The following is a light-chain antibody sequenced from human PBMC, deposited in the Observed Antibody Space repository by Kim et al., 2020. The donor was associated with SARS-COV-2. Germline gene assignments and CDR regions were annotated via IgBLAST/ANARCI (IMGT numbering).Light chain of an antibody. CDR1: QSISRS. J-gene: IGKJ1*01. V-gene: IGKV1-39*01. CDR3: QQSYNTPWT. Sequence: ASVGDRLTIICRASQSISRSVNWYQQRPGKAPKLLIYSASTLQSGVPSRFSGSGSGTDFSLTISSLQPEDFATYHCQQSYNTPWTFGQGTKVDIK. CDR2: SAS.